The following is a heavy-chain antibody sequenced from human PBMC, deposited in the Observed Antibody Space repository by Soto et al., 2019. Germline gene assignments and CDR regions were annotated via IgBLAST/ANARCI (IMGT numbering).Heavy chain of an antibody. CDR3: ARYVMQGSPDIVVVPAANSHKLSRYYMDV. D-gene: IGHD2-2*01. Sequence: SETLSLTCAVYGGSFSGYYWSWIRQPPGKGLEWIGEINHSGSTNYNPSLKSRVTISVDTSKNQFSLKLSSVTAADTAVYYCARYVMQGSPDIVVVPAANSHKLSRYYMDVWGKGTTVTVSS. J-gene: IGHJ6*03. V-gene: IGHV4-34*01. CDR1: GGSFSGYY. CDR2: INHSGST.